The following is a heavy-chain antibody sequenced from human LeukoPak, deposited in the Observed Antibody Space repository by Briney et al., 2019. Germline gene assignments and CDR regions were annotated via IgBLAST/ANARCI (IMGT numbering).Heavy chain of an antibody. V-gene: IGHV4-34*01. J-gene: IGHJ5*02. CDR3: ARKKGYYYGSGSLYPGNNWFDP. CDR1: GGSFSGYY. CDR2: INHSGST. Sequence: SETLSLTCAVYGGSFSGYYWSWIRQPPGKGLEWIGEINHSGSTNYNPSLKSRVTISVDTSKNQFSLKLSSVTAADTAVYYCARKKGYYYGSGSLYPGNNWFDPWGQGTLVTVSS. D-gene: IGHD3-10*01.